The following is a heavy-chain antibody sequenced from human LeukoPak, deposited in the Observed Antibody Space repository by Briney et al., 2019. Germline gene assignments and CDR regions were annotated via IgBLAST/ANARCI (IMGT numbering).Heavy chain of an antibody. D-gene: IGHD4-17*01. CDR2: INPNSGNT. CDR1: GYTFTGYY. Sequence: ASVKVSCKASGYTFTGYYMHWVRQAPGQGLEWMGWINPNSGNTGYAQKFQGRVTMTRKTSISTAYMELSSLRSEDTAVYYCARGQRSYGDYGDYWGQGTLVTVSS. V-gene: IGHV1-8*02. J-gene: IGHJ4*02. CDR3: ARGQRSYGDYGDY.